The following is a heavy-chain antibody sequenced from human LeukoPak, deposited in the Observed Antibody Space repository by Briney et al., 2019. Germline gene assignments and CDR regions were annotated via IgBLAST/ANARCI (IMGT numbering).Heavy chain of an antibody. V-gene: IGHV1-69*05. CDR1: GGTFSSYA. Sequence: SVKVSCKASGGTFSSYAISWVRQAPGQGLEWMGRIIPIFGTANYAQKFQGRVTITTDESTGTAYMELSSLRSEDTAVYYCARDRIVVVTAIPYAFVIWGQGTMVTVSS. D-gene: IGHD2-21*02. CDR3: ARDRIVVVTAIPYAFVI. J-gene: IGHJ3*02. CDR2: IIPIFGTA.